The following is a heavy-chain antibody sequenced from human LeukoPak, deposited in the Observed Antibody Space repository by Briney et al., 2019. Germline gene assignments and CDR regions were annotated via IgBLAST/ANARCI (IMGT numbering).Heavy chain of an antibody. CDR2: IYYSGST. J-gene: IGHJ6*03. D-gene: IGHD4-17*01. CDR3: ARVGKVTTVTTIWAYYYYYMDV. CDR1: GGSISSYY. Sequence: PSETLSLTCTVSGGSISSYYWSWIRQPPGKGLEWIGYIYYSGSTNYNPSLKSRVTISVDTSKNQFSLKLSSVTAADTAVYYCARVGKVTTVTTIWAYYYYYMDVWGKGTTVTISS. V-gene: IGHV4-59*01.